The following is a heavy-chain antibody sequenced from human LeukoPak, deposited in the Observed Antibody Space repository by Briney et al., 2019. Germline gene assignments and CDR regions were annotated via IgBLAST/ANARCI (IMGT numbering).Heavy chain of an antibody. CDR3: AKGVLYYDFWSGYYLQDY. D-gene: IGHD3-3*01. Sequence: GGSLRLSCAASGFTVSSNYMSWVRQAPGKGLEWVSVIYSGGSTYYADSVKGRFTISRDNSKNTLYLQMNSLRAEDTAVYYCAKGVLYYDFWSGYYLQDYWGQGTLVAVSS. CDR2: IYSGGST. V-gene: IGHV3-53*01. J-gene: IGHJ4*02. CDR1: GFTVSSNY.